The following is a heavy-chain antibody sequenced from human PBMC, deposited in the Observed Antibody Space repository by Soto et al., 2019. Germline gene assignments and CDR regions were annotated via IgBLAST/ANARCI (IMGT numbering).Heavy chain of an antibody. CDR3: AKGANLGPKTGYAFDP. CDR1: GDSVPSNTAS. CDR2: KYFRSKWYN. J-gene: IGHJ5*02. V-gene: IGHV6-1*01. Sequence: PSQTLSLTCAISGDSVPSNTASWNWIRQSPSRGLEWLGRKYFRSKWYNDYAVSVKSRIIINPDTSNNQFSLQLNSVTPKDTAVYLCAKGANLGPKTGYAFDPWGQGIMVTVSS. D-gene: IGHD5-12*01.